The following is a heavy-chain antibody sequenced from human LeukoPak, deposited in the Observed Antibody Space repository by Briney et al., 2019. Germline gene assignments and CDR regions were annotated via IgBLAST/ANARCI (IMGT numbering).Heavy chain of an antibody. CDR1: GFTVSSNY. CDR2: IYSGGYT. V-gene: IGHV3-66*02. J-gene: IGHJ4*02. Sequence: GGSLRLSCKVSGFTVSSNYMSWVRQAPGKGLEWVSIIYSGGYTHYADSVKGRFAISRDSPKNTLYLQMNSLRAEDTAVYYCARGTDYWGQGTLVTVSS. D-gene: IGHD1-1*01. CDR3: ARGTDY.